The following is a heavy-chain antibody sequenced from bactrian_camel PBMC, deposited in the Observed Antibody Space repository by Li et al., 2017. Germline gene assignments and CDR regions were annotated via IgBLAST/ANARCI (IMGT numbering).Heavy chain of an antibody. Sequence: QVQLVESGGDSVHPGGSLRLSCAASGSLFSKCRMGWYRQTPEKEREFVSSLSSGRTTAYADSVLGRFTISQGNAKNTVYLQMNSLKPEDTAMYYCAAEPVWYGSTCDYEYSIWGQGTQVTVS. D-gene: IGHD6*01. CDR3: AAEPVWYGSTCDYEYSI. V-gene: IGHV3S53*01. CDR1: GSLFSKCR. J-gene: IGHJ4*01. CDR2: LSSGRTT.